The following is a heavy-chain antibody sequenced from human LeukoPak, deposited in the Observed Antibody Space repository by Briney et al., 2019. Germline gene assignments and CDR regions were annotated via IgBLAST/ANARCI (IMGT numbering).Heavy chain of an antibody. CDR1: GGSIRSYY. CDR3: ARVSPVAAADGLDV. V-gene: IGHV4-59*01. D-gene: IGHD6-13*01. CDR2: IYYSGST. Sequence: SETLSLTCTVSGGSIRSYYWSWIRQPPGKGLEWIGYIYYSGSTNYNPSLKSRVTISVDTSKNQFSLKLSSVAAADMAVYYCARVSPVAAADGLDVWGQGTTVTVSS. J-gene: IGHJ6*02.